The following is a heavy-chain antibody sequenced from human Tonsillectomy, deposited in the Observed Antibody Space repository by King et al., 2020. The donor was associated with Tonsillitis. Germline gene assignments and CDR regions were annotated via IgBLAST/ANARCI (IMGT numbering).Heavy chain of an antibody. CDR2: IYNSGNT. V-gene: IGHV4-31*03. J-gene: IGHJ5*02. CDR1: GGSISGGEYY. CDR3: GRYEGGVFDP. D-gene: IGHD2-15*01. Sequence: QLQESGPGLVKPSQTLSLTCTVSGGSISGGEYYCSWIRQHPCKGLEWMGYIYNSGNTYYNPSLKSRLTISLDTSKNQFSLKLSSVTAADTAVYYCGRYEGGVFDPWGQGTLVTVSS.